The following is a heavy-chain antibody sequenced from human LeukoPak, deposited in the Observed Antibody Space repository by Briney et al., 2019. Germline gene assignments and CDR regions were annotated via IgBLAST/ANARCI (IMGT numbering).Heavy chain of an antibody. D-gene: IGHD6-19*01. CDR3: ARRGWLVDFDY. Sequence: GGSLRLSCAASGFTFSNNAMSWVRQAPGKGLEWVSSISSSGDNKHYADSVKGRFTISRDNSKDTLYLQMNTLRAEDTAIYYCARRGWLVDFDYWGQGTLVTVSS. CDR2: ISSSGDNK. V-gene: IGHV3-23*01. J-gene: IGHJ4*02. CDR1: GFTFSNNA.